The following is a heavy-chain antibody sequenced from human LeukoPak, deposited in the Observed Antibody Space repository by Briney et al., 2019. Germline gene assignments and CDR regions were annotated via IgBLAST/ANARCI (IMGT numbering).Heavy chain of an antibody. V-gene: IGHV6-1*01. CDR2: TYYRSKWLN. CDR3: ARDLDGMDV. J-gene: IGHJ6*02. Sequence: SQTLSLTCDISGDSVSSNSAAWNWIRHSPSRGLECLGRTYYRSKWLNDYPISVKSRITINPDPSKNQFSLQLNSVTPEDTAVYYCARDLDGMDVWGLGTTVTVSS. CDR1: GDSVSSNSAA.